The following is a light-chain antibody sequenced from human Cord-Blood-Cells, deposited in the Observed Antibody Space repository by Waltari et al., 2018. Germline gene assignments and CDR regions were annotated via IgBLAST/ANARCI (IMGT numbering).Light chain of an antibody. V-gene: IGKV1-8*01. J-gene: IGKJ1*01. CDR3: QQYYSYPRT. CDR2: AAS. Sequence: AIRMTQSPSSFSASTGDRVTITCRASQGISSYLACDQQKPGKAPKLLIYAASTLQSGVPSRFSGSGSGTDVTLIISCLQSEDFATYYCQQYYSYPRTFGQGTKVEIK. CDR1: QGISSY.